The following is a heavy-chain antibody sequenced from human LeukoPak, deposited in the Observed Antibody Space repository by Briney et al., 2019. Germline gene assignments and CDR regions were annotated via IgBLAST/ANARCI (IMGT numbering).Heavy chain of an antibody. V-gene: IGHV3-23*01. CDR2: ICGSVSGSGGST. D-gene: IGHD5-18*01. CDR1: GFSFGSYA. Sequence: GGSLRLSCAASGFSFGSYAMSWVRQAAGKGLEWVSEICGSVSGSGGSTYYADSVKGRFTISRDNSKNTLYLQMNSLRAEDTAVYYCVSRGGYSYGYYYYYGMDVWGQGTTVTVSS. J-gene: IGHJ6*02. CDR3: VSRGGYSYGYYYYYGMDV.